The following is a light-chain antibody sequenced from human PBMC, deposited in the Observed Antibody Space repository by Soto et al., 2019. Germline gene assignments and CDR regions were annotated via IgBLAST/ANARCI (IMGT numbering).Light chain of an antibody. CDR3: TSYASVSAYV. CDR1: SSDIGGYNR. V-gene: IGLV2-18*02. CDR2: DVS. J-gene: IGLJ1*01. Sequence: QSVLTQPPSVSGSPGQSVAISCTGTSSDIGGYNRVSWYQQAPGKAPKLLIYDVSNRPSGGSTRFSGSKSGNTASLTISGLQAEDEADYYCTSYASVSAYVFGPGTKVTV.